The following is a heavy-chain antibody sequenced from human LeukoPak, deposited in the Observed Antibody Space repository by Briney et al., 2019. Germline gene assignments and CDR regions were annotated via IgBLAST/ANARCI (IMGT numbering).Heavy chain of an antibody. J-gene: IGHJ4*02. D-gene: IGHD3-22*01. CDR1: GFTFSSYA. CDR2: ISYDGSNK. CDR3: ARDPLTYYDSSGYFDY. V-gene: IGHV3-30-3*01. Sequence: GRSLRLSCAASGFTFSSYAMHWVRQAPGKGLEWVAVISYDGSNKYYADSVKGRFTIPRDNSKNTLYLQMNSLRAEDTAVYYCARDPLTYYDSSGYFDYWGQGTLVTVSS.